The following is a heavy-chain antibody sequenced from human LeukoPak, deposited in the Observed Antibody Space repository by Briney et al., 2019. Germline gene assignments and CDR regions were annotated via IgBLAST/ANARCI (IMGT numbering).Heavy chain of an antibody. D-gene: IGHD2-15*01. J-gene: IGHJ6*03. CDR2: ISSSSSYI. Sequence: GSLRLSCAASGFTFSSYSMNWVRQAPGKGLEWVSSISSSSSYIYYADSVKGRFTISRDNAKNTLYLQMNSLRAEDTAVYYCARGRRYCSGGSCYSKANYYYYYMDVWGKGTTVTISS. V-gene: IGHV3-21*04. CDR3: ARGRRYCSGGSCYSKANYYYYYMDV. CDR1: GFTFSSYS.